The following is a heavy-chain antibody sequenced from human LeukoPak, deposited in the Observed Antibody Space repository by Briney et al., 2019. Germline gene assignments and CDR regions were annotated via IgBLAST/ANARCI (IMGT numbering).Heavy chain of an antibody. D-gene: IGHD1-26*01. V-gene: IGHV4-4*07. CDR1: GASITSCY. CDR2: LYTTGTT. J-gene: IGHJ3*02. CDR3: VRDGANWEEPNDAFDT. Sequence: PSETLSLTCAVSGASITSCYWSWVRQSAGKGLEWIGRLYTTGTTNYNPSLKSRVTMSGDSSKNQLSLTLTSVTAADTAVYCCVRDGANWEEPNDAFDTWGQGTLVTVSS.